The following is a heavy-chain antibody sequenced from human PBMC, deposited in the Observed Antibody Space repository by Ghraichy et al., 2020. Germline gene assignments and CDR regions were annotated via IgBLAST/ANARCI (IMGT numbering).Heavy chain of an antibody. V-gene: IGHV4-31*03. J-gene: IGHJ4*02. Sequence: TLSLTCTVSGGSISSGGYYWSWIRQHPGKGLEWIGYIYYSGSTYYNPSLKSRVTISVDTSKNQFSLKLSSVTAADTAVYYCARLSRYSGYARSSYYFDYSGQGTLVTVSS. CDR1: GGSISSGGYY. CDR3: ARLSRYSGYARSSYYFDY. D-gene: IGHD5-12*01. CDR2: IYYSGST.